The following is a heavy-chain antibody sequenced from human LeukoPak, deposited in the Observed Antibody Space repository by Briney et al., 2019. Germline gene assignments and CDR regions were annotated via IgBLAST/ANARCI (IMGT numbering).Heavy chain of an antibody. CDR3: TTLSWYDRVNYFDY. Sequence: ASVKVSCKVSGYTLTELSTHWVRQAPGKGLEWMGGFDPEDGETIYAQKFQGRVTMTEDTSTDTAYMELSSLRSEDTAIYYCTTLSWYDRVNYFDYWGQGTLVTVSS. V-gene: IGHV1-24*01. J-gene: IGHJ4*02. D-gene: IGHD6-13*01. CDR1: GYTLTELS. CDR2: FDPEDGET.